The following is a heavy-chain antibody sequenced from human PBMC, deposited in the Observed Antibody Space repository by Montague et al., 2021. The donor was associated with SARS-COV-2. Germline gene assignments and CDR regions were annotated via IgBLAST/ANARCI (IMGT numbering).Heavy chain of an antibody. CDR1: GGSFSGYY. J-gene: IGHJ5*02. Sequence: SETLSLTCAVYGGSFSGYYWSWIRQPPGKGLEWIGEINHSGSTNYNPSLKSRVTISVDTSKNQFSLELSSVTAAGTAVYYCASLTLGYCSRTSCYSDWFDPWGQGTLVTVSS. V-gene: IGHV4-34*01. CDR2: INHSGST. D-gene: IGHD2-2*02. CDR3: ASLTLGYCSRTSCYSDWFDP.